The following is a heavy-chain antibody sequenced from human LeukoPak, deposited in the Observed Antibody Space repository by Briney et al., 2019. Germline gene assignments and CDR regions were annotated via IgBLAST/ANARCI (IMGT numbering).Heavy chain of an antibody. D-gene: IGHD1-26*01. CDR3: ARRATIQMYYFDY. Sequence: PGESLKISCKGSGYSFTSYWIGWVRQMPGKGLEWMGIIYPGDSDTRYSPSFQGQVTISADKSISTAYLQWSSLKASDTAMYYRARRATIQMYYFDYWGQGTLVTVSS. V-gene: IGHV5-51*01. J-gene: IGHJ4*02. CDR1: GYSFTSYW. CDR2: IYPGDSDT.